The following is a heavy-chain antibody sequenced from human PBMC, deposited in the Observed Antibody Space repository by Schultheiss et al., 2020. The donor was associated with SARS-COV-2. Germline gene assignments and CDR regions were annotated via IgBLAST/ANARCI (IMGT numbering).Heavy chain of an antibody. J-gene: IGHJ4*02. D-gene: IGHD6-19*01. V-gene: IGHV3-23*01. CDR1: GFTFSSYG. CDR2: ISGSGGST. Sequence: GGSLRLSCAASGFTFSSYGMHWVRQAPGKGLEWVSAISGSGGSTYYADSVKGRFTISRDNAKNSLYLQMNSLKTEDTAVYYCAKGAVGVAAIDYWGQGTLVTVSS. CDR3: AKGAVGVAAIDY.